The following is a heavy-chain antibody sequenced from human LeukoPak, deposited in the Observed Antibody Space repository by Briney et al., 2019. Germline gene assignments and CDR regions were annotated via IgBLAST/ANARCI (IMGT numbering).Heavy chain of an antibody. J-gene: IGHJ5*02. D-gene: IGHD3-10*01. Sequence: GGSLRLSCAASGFTFSSYGMHWVHQAPGKGLEWVAVISYDGSNKYYADSVKGRFTISRDNSKNTLYLQMNSLRAEDTAVYYCAKGDGSGSYYRNWFDPWGQGTLVTVSS. V-gene: IGHV3-30*18. CDR1: GFTFSSYG. CDR3: AKGDGSGSYYRNWFDP. CDR2: ISYDGSNK.